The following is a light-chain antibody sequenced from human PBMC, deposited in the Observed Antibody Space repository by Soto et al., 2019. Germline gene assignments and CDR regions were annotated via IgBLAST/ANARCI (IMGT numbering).Light chain of an antibody. J-gene: IGLJ1*01. CDR1: SRDFGGYNY. V-gene: IGLV2-14*01. CDR2: DVS. CDR3: SSYTSSSTLYV. Sequence: QSVLTQPASVSGSPGQSSPISCTGTSRDFGGYNYVSWYQQHPGKAPKLMIYDVSNRPSGVSNRFSGSKSGNTASLTISGLQAEDEADYYCSSYTSSSTLYVFGTGTKVTVL.